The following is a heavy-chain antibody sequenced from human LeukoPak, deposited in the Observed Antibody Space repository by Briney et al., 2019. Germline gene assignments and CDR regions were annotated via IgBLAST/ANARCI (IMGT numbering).Heavy chain of an antibody. CDR2: ISSSSSYI. V-gene: IGHV3-21*01. CDR3: ARAGSQSHVDAAMGFCNY. CDR1: GFTFSSYS. Sequence: SGGSLRLSCAASGFTFSSYSMNWVRQAPGKGLEWVSSISSSSSYIYYADSVKGRFTISRDNAKNSLYLQMNSLRAEDTAVYYCARAGSQSHVDAAMGFCNYWGQGTLVPVFS. J-gene: IGHJ4*02. D-gene: IGHD5-18*01.